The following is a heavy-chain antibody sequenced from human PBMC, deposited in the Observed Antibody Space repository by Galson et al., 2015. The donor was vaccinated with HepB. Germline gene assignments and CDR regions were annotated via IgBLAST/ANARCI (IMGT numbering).Heavy chain of an antibody. CDR2: INRDGSEK. J-gene: IGHJ2*01. CDR3: ARNHFPDYGDYYYWYFAL. D-gene: IGHD4-17*01. CDR1: GFTFRSYW. V-gene: IGHV3-7*01. Sequence: SLRLSCAASGFTFRSYWMSWVRQAPGKGLEWVANINRDGSEKYYVDSLKGRFTISRDNAKNSLYLQMDSLRVEDTALYYCARNHFPDYGDYYYWYFALWGRGTLVTVSS.